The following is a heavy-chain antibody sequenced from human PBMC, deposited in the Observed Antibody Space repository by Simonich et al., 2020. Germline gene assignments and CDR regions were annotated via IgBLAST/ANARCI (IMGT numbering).Heavy chain of an antibody. J-gene: IGHJ6*02. V-gene: IGHV1-2*06. CDR1: GYTFTGYY. CDR2: INPNSSGT. D-gene: IGHD3-10*01. Sequence: GAEVKKPGASVKVSCKASGYTFTGYYMHWVRQAPGQGLEWMGRINPNSSGTNYAQKFQGRVTMTRDTSISTAYMELSRLRSDDTAVYYCARVPGIYYYYGMDVWGQGTTVTVSS. CDR3: ARVPGIYYYYGMDV.